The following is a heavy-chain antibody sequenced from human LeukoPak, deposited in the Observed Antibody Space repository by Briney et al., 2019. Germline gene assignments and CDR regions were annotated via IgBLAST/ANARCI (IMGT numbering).Heavy chain of an antibody. CDR1: GFTFNDYA. V-gene: IGHV3-66*02. CDR3: ARDPYCSAGSCSS. J-gene: IGHJ5*02. D-gene: IGHD2-15*01. Sequence: GGSLRLSCAASGFTFNDYAIGWVRQAPGKGLEWVSVIYSDVNTYYADSVRGRFTVSRDNSRDTLYLQMNSLRAEDTAVYYCARDPYCSAGSCSSWGQGTLVTVSS. CDR2: IYSDVNT.